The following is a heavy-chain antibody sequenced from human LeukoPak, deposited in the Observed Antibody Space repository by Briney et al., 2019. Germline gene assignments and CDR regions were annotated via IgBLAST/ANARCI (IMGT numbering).Heavy chain of an antibody. J-gene: IGHJ4*02. V-gene: IGHV3-21*01. D-gene: IGHD4-17*01. CDR1: GFTFSSYS. Sequence: PGGSLRLSCAASGFTFSSYSMNWVRQAPGKGLEWVSSISSSSSYIYYADSVKGRFTISRDNAKNSLYLQMNSLRAEDTAVYYCARDLGDYGDYDGGLFDYWGQGTLVTVSS. CDR2: ISSSSSYI. CDR3: ARDLGDYGDYDGGLFDY.